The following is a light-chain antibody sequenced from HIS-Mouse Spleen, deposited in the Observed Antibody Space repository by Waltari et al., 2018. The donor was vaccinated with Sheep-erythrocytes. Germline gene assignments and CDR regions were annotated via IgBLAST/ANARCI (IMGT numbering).Light chain of an antibody. V-gene: IGLV2-23*01. CDR3: CSYAGSSTPWV. J-gene: IGLJ3*02. CDR1: SSDVGSYNL. Sequence: QSALTQPASVSGSPGQSITISCPGTSSDVGSYNLVSWYQQNPGKAPKLMIYEGSKRPSGVSNRFSGSKSGNTASLTISGLQAEDEADYYCCSYAGSSTPWVFGGGTKLTVL. CDR2: EGS.